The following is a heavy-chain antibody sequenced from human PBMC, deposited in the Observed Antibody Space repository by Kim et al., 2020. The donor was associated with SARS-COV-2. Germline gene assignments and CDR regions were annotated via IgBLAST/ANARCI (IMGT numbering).Heavy chain of an antibody. J-gene: IGHJ6*02. D-gene: IGHD3-9*01. V-gene: IGHV4-39*01. Sequence: SETLSLTCTVSGGSISSSSYYWGWIRQPPGKGLEWIGSIYYSGSTYYNPSLKSRVTISVDTSKNQFSLKLSSVTAADTAVYYCARLGSYDILTGYPYNYYYYYGMDVWGQGTTVTVSS. CDR3: ARLGSYDILTGYPYNYYYYYGMDV. CDR2: IYYSGST. CDR1: GGSISSSSYY.